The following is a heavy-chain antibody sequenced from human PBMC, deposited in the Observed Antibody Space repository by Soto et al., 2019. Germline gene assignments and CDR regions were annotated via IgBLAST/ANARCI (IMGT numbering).Heavy chain of an antibody. D-gene: IGHD6-13*01. Sequence: SETLSLTITVSDCSISGYYWSWIRQPPGKGLEWIGYIYYSGSTNYNPSLKSRVTISVDTSKNQFSLKLSSVTAADTAVYYCARHEAAAGYNWFDPWGQGTLVTVSS. J-gene: IGHJ5*02. CDR3: ARHEAAAGYNWFDP. V-gene: IGHV4-59*08. CDR1: DCSISGYY. CDR2: IYYSGST.